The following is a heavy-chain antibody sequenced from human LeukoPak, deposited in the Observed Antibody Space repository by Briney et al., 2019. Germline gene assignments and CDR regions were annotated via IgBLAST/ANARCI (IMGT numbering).Heavy chain of an antibody. CDR3: ARGPYFDWLLSFDY. Sequence: PETLSLTCTVSSGSISPYYWSWIRQPPGKGLEWIGEINHSGSTNYNPSLKSRVTISVDTSKNQFSLKLSSVTAADTAVYYCARGPYFDWLLSFDYWGQGTLVTVSS. CDR2: INHSGST. V-gene: IGHV4-34*01. CDR1: SGSISPYY. J-gene: IGHJ4*02. D-gene: IGHD3-9*01.